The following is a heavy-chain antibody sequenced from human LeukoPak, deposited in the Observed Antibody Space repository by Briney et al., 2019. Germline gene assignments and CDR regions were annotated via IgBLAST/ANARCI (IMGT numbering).Heavy chain of an antibody. CDR1: GFTFSSSW. CDR3: ASGGHIDY. D-gene: IGHD3-16*01. V-gene: IGHV3-7*01. Sequence: GGSLRLSCAASGFTFSSSWMTWVRQAPGKGLEWVASIREDGSEKTSVDSVKGRFTISRDNAKNSLYLQMNSLRVEDTAVYYCASGGHIDYCGQGTQVTVSS. J-gene: IGHJ4*02. CDR2: IREDGSEK.